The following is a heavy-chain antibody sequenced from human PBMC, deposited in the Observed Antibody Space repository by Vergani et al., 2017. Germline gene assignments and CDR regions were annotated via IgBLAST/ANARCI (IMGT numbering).Heavy chain of an antibody. D-gene: IGHD6-6*01. Sequence: EVQLVESGGGLVQPGRSLRLSCAASGFTFDDYAMHWVRQAPGKGLEWVSGISWNSGSIGYADSVKGRFTISRDNAKNSLYLQMNSLRAEDTALYYCAKDISSSSRAAGGFDPWGQGTLVTVSS. CDR2: ISWNSGSI. J-gene: IGHJ5*02. CDR1: GFTFDDYA. CDR3: AKDISSSSRAAGGFDP. V-gene: IGHV3-9*01.